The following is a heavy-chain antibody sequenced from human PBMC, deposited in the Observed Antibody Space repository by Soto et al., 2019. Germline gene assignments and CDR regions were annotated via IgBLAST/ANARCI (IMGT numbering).Heavy chain of an antibody. CDR3: ASSRGYYDSSGYSGFDY. CDR1: GGTFSSYT. CDR2: IIPILGIA. Sequence: GASVKVSCKASGGTFSSYTISWVRQAPGQGLEWMGRIIPILGIANYAQKFQGRVTITADKSTSTAYMELSSLRSEDTAVYYCASSRGYYDSSGYSGFDYWGQGTLVTVSS. V-gene: IGHV1-69*02. J-gene: IGHJ4*02. D-gene: IGHD3-22*01.